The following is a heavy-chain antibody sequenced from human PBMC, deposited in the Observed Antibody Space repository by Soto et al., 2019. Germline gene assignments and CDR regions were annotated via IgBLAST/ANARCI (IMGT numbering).Heavy chain of an antibody. Sequence: QVQLVQSGAEVKKPGASVKVSCKASGYTFTSYDINWVRQATGQGLEWMGWMNPNSGNTGYAQKFQGRVTMTRNTSISTAYMELSRLRSEDTAVYYCAREAVSYYDSSPFDIWGQGTMVTVSS. CDR2: MNPNSGNT. J-gene: IGHJ3*02. D-gene: IGHD3-22*01. CDR1: GYTFTSYD. CDR3: AREAVSYYDSSPFDI. V-gene: IGHV1-8*01.